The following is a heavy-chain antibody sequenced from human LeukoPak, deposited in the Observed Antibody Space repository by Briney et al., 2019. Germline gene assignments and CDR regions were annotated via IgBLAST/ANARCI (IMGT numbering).Heavy chain of an antibody. CDR2: ISYDGSNK. Sequence: GGSLRLSCAASGFTFSSYAMHWVRQAPGKGLEWVAVISYDGSNKYYADSVKGRLTISRDNSKNTLYLQMNSLRAEDTAVYYCATSYYYGSGSYIPLMYWGQGTLVTVSS. D-gene: IGHD3-10*01. J-gene: IGHJ4*02. CDR3: ATSYYYGSGSYIPLMY. CDR1: GFTFSSYA. V-gene: IGHV3-30-3*01.